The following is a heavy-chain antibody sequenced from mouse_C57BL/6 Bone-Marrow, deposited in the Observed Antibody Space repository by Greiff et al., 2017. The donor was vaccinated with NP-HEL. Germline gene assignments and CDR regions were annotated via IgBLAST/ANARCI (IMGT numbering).Heavy chain of an antibody. Sequence: EVMLVESGGGLVKPGGSLKLSCAASGFTFSSYAMSWVRQTPEKRLEWVATISDGGSYTYYPDNVKGRFTISRDNAKNNLYLQMSHLKSEDTAMYYCARALLWSYAMDYWGQGTSVTVSS. D-gene: IGHD2-10*01. J-gene: IGHJ4*01. CDR1: GFTFSSYA. CDR3: ARALLWSYAMDY. V-gene: IGHV5-4*03. CDR2: ISDGGSYT.